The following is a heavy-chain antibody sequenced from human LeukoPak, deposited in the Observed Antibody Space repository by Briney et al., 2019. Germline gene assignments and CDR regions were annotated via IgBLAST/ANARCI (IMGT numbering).Heavy chain of an antibody. CDR3: ARDAIGSIASGGGFDY. V-gene: IGHV4-30-4*01. J-gene: IGHJ4*02. D-gene: IGHD6-6*01. CDR2: IYYSGST. Sequence: SETLSLTCTVSGGSISSGDYYWSWIRQPPGKGPEWIGYIYYSGSTYYNPSLKSRVTISVDTSKNQFSLKLSSVTAADTAVYYCARDAIGSIASGGGFDYWGQGTLVTVSS. CDR1: GGSISSGDYY.